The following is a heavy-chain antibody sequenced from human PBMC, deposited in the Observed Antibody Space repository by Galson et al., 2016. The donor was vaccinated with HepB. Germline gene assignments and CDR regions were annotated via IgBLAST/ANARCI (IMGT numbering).Heavy chain of an antibody. CDR3: ARSRSASSYYYYYGMDV. Sequence: SETLSLTCTVSGGSISTISSFWGWIRQPPGKGLEWIGSIYYSGSTYYTPSLRGRVTMSVDTSRNQFPLKLSSVTAADTAVYYCARSRSASSYYYYYGMDVWGQGTTVTVSS. J-gene: IGHJ6*02. V-gene: IGHV4-39*01. CDR2: IYYSGST. D-gene: IGHD2-2*01. CDR1: GGSISTISSF.